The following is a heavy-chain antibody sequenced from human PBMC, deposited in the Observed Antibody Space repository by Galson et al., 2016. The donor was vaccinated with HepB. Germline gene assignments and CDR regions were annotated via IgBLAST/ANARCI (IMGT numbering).Heavy chain of an antibody. Sequence: SLRLSCAPSGFPFGTYAMSWVRQAPGKGLEWVSSLGGTGRTPFYADSGQGRFAISRDNSKSTLYLQMNSRRVDDTAVYYWAKEGGDSDGTYDYWGQGTLVTVAS. V-gene: IGHV3-23*01. CDR2: LGGTGRTP. D-gene: IGHD5-18*01. CDR1: GFPFGTYA. CDR3: AKEGGDSDGTYDY. J-gene: IGHJ4*02.